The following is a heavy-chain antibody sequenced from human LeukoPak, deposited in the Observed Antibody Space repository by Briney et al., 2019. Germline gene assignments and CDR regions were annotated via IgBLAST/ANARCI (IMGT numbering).Heavy chain of an antibody. CDR3: ARDGSMAARLYEAHFDY. CDR1: EFTFSSYS. D-gene: IGHD6-6*01. J-gene: IGHJ4*02. Sequence: GGSLRLSCAASEFTFSSYSMNWVRQTPGKGLEWVSYISSSSSTMYYADSVKGRFTISRDNAKNSLYLQMNSLRAEDTAMYYCARDGSMAARLYEAHFDYWGQGTLVTVSS. CDR2: ISSSSSTM. V-gene: IGHV3-48*04.